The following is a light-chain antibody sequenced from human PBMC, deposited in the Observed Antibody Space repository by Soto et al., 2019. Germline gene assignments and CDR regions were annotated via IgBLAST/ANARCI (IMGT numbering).Light chain of an antibody. Sequence: DIQMTQSPSTLSASIGDRVTITCRASQSISNWLAWYQQKPGKAPKLLIYDASTLETGVPSRLSASGLGTEFTLTISSLQSEDFATYYCQQYNGYSWTFGQGTKVDIK. J-gene: IGKJ1*01. CDR3: QQYNGYSWT. V-gene: IGKV1-5*01. CDR1: QSISNW. CDR2: DAS.